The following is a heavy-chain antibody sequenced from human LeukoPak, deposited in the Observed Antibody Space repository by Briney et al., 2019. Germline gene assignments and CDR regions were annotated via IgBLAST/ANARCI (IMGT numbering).Heavy chain of an antibody. Sequence: GGSLRLSCAASGFTFSGYEMNWVRQAPGKGLQWVSYISSSGNKIYYADSVKGRFTISRDNAKNSLYLHMNSLRAEDTAVYYCARTPYYDFWSGYSAYFDYWGQGTLVTVSS. CDR3: ARTPYYDFWSGYSAYFDY. J-gene: IGHJ4*02. CDR2: ISSSGNKI. V-gene: IGHV3-48*03. D-gene: IGHD3-3*01. CDR1: GFTFSGYE.